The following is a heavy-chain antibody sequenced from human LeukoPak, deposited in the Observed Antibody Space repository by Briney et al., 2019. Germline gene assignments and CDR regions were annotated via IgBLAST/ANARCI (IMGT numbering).Heavy chain of an antibody. D-gene: IGHD5-18*01. V-gene: IGHV4-30-2*01. J-gene: IGHJ4*02. CDR3: ARAGIQLFYDY. Sequence: SETLSLTCAVSGGSISSGGYSWSWIRQPPGKGLEWIGYIYHSGSTYHNPSLKSRVTISVDRSKNQFSLKLSSVTAADTAVYYCARAGIQLFYDYWGQGTLVTVSS. CDR2: IYHSGST. CDR1: GGSISSGGYS.